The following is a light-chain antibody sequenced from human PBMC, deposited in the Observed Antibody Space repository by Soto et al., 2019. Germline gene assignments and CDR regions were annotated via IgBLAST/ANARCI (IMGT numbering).Light chain of an antibody. Sequence: EIVLTQSPATLSLSPGARATLSCRASQSVSSYLAWYQQKPGQAPRLLIYDASNRATGIQARFSGSGSGTDFTLTISSLEPEDFAVYYCQQRSFGQGTKVEIK. CDR1: QSVSSY. CDR3: QQRS. J-gene: IGKJ1*01. CDR2: DAS. V-gene: IGKV3-11*01.